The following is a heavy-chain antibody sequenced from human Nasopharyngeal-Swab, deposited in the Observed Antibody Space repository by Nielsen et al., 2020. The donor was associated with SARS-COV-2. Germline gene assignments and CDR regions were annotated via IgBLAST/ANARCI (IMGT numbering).Heavy chain of an antibody. Sequence: GESLKISCAASGFTFSDYYMSWIRQAPGKGLEWVSYISSSGSTIYYADSVKGRFTISRDNAKNSLYLQMNSLRAEDTALYHCARGRFLEWLLWDYWGQGTLVTVSS. CDR1: GFTFSDYY. CDR3: ARGRFLEWLLWDY. CDR2: ISSSGSTI. V-gene: IGHV3-11*01. J-gene: IGHJ4*02. D-gene: IGHD3-3*01.